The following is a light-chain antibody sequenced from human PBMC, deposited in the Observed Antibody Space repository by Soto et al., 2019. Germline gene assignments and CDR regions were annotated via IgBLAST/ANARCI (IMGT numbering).Light chain of an antibody. V-gene: IGKV2D-29*01. Sequence: EIVMTQTPLSLSITPGQPASISCKSSQSLLNSDGKTNVYWYQQKPGQPPQLLISEVSYRFSGVPDRFGGTGSGTDFTLEISRVEAEDVGVYYCMQSLHLPWTFGQGTKVE. CDR2: EVS. CDR1: QSLLNSDGKTN. J-gene: IGKJ1*01. CDR3: MQSLHLPWT.